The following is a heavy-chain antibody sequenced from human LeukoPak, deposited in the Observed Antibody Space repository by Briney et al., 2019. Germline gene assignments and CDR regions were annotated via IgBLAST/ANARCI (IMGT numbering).Heavy chain of an antibody. Sequence: GGSLRLSCAASGFTFSSYAMSWVRQAPGRGLEWVSAISGSGGNTFYADSAKGRFTISRDNSKNTAYLQMNSLRAEDTAVYYCAKKNGAPDTRNGTDVWGQGTTVTVSS. CDR1: GFTFSSYA. CDR3: AKKNGAPDTRNGTDV. D-gene: IGHD2-8*01. J-gene: IGHJ6*02. V-gene: IGHV3-23*01. CDR2: ISGSGGNT.